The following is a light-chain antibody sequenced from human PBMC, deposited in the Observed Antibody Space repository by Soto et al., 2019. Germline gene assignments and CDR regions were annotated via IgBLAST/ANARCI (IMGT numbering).Light chain of an antibody. CDR1: QSISSW. V-gene: IGKV1-5*03. J-gene: IGKJ1*01. Sequence: DIQMIQSPSAMSASVGDRVVITCRASQSISSWLAWYQQKPGKAPKLLIYKASSLESGVPSRFSGSGSGTEFTLTISSLQPDDFATYYCQQYNSYSWTFGQGTKVDIK. CDR2: KAS. CDR3: QQYNSYSWT.